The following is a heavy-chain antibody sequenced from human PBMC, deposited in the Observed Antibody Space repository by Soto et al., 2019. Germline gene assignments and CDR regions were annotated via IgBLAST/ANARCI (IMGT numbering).Heavy chain of an antibody. V-gene: IGHV4-39*01. D-gene: IGHD3-22*01. CDR3: ARYYDTSNRPYFHH. J-gene: IGHJ1*01. Sequence: SETLSLTCTVSGGSISSSSYYWAWIRRPPGKGLEWVGTIYYTGTTYYNPFLKTRLTISVDTSKNQFSLKLSSVTASDTAVYFCARYYDTSNRPYFHHWGQGTLVTVSS. CDR2: IYYTGTT. CDR1: GGSISSSSYY.